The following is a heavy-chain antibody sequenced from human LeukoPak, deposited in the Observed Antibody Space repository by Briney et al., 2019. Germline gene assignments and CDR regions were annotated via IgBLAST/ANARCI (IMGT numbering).Heavy chain of an antibody. Sequence: ASVKVSCKASGYTFTGYYMHWVRQAPGQGLEWMGRINPNSGGTNYAQKFQGRVTMTRDTSISTAYMELSRLRSDDTAVYYCARALYQLLSPSAFDIWGQGTMVTVSS. CDR2: INPNSGGT. V-gene: IGHV1-2*06. CDR1: GYTFTGYY. J-gene: IGHJ3*02. CDR3: ARALYQLLSPSAFDI. D-gene: IGHD2-2*01.